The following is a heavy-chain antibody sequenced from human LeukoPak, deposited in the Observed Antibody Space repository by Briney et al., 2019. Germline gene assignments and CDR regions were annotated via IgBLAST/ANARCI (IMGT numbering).Heavy chain of an antibody. D-gene: IGHD2-2*01. J-gene: IGHJ5*02. CDR1: GYTFTSYG. CDR3: ARDRVVPAAMGWFDP. V-gene: IGHV1-18*01. Sequence: GASVKVSSRASGYTFTSYGISWVRQAPGHGLEWMGWISAYNGNTNYAQKLQGRVTMTTDTSTSTAYMELRSLRSDDTAVYYCARDRVVPAAMGWFDPWGQGTLVTVSS. CDR2: ISAYNGNT.